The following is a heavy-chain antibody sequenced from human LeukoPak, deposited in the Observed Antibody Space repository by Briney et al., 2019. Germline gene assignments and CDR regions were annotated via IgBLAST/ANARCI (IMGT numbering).Heavy chain of an antibody. V-gene: IGHV3-23*01. Sequence: PGGSLRLSCAASGLTFDNYAMAWVRQAPGKGLEWVSSISGSGGTTYYADSVKGRFIMSRDNSKKTLYLRMNTLRAGDTAVYYCAKGAYGDYPNWFDPWGQGTLVTVSS. CDR3: AKGAYGDYPNWFDP. CDR1: GLTFDNYA. D-gene: IGHD4-17*01. J-gene: IGHJ5*02. CDR2: ISGSGGTT.